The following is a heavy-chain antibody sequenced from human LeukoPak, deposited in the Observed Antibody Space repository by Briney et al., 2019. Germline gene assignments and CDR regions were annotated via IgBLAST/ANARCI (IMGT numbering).Heavy chain of an antibody. CDR1: GGSFSGYY. CDR2: IYTSGST. V-gene: IGHV4-59*10. CDR3: ARTYSGSYRYYFDY. Sequence: SETLSLTCAVYGGSFSGYYWSWIRQPAGKGLEWIGRIYTSGSTNYNPSLKSRVTMSVDTSKNQFSLKLSSVTAADTAVYYCARTYSGSYRYYFDYWGQGTLVTVSS. J-gene: IGHJ4*02. D-gene: IGHD1-26*01.